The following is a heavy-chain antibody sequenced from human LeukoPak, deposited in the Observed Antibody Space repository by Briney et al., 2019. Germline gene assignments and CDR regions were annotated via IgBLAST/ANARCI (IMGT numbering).Heavy chain of an antibody. CDR1: GFTFSSYA. J-gene: IGHJ4*02. D-gene: IGHD5-18*01. CDR3: AKLGGTAMVEVYLFDY. V-gene: IGHV3-23*01. Sequence: GGSLRLSCAASGFTFSSYAMSWVRQAPGKGLEWVSAISGSGGSTYYADSVKGRFTISRDKSKNTLYLQMNSLRAEDTAVYYCAKLGGTAMVEVYLFDYWGQGTLVTVSS. CDR2: ISGSGGST.